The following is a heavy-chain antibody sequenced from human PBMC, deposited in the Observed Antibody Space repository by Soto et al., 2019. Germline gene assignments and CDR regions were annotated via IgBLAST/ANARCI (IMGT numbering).Heavy chain of an antibody. Sequence: GGSLRLSCAASGGTFSIYARPWVRQAPGKGLEWVAVISYDGSNKYYADSVKGRSTISRDNSKNTLYLKMNSLRAEDTAVYYCGRVASPHAVDPWGQGTLVTVSS. CDR2: ISYDGSNK. V-gene: IGHV3-30-3*01. CDR3: GRVASPHAVDP. J-gene: IGHJ5*02. CDR1: GGTFSIYA.